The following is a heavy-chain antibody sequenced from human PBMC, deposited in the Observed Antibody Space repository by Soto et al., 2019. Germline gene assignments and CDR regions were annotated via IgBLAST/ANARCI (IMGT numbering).Heavy chain of an antibody. Sequence: QVQLVESGGGVVQPGRSLRLSCAASGFTFSSYGMHWVRQAPGKGLEWVAVISDDGSNKYYADSLKGRFTISRDNSKNTRYLQMNSVRAEDTAVYYCAKEWVYATGGWSFDYWGQGTLVTVSS. D-gene: IGHD2-8*02. CDR1: GFTFSSYG. CDR3: AKEWVYATGGWSFDY. V-gene: IGHV3-30*18. CDR2: ISDDGSNK. J-gene: IGHJ4*02.